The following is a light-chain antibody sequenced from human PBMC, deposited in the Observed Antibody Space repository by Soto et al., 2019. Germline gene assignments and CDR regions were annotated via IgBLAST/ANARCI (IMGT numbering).Light chain of an antibody. J-gene: IGKJ1*01. V-gene: IGKV1-39*01. CDR3: QQGFSTVWT. CDR1: QSISSY. Sequence: DIQMTQSPSSLSASVGDRVTITCRASQSISSYLHWYQQKPGKAPKLLIYAASTLQSGVPLRFSGSGSGTDFTLTISSLQPEDFATYYCQQGFSTVWTFGQGTKVEIK. CDR2: AAS.